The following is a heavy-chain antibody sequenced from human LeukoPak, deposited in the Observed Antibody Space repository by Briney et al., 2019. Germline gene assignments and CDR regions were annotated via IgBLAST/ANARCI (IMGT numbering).Heavy chain of an antibody. J-gene: IGHJ3*02. Sequence: GESLKISCEGSGYSFTNYWIGWVRQMPGKGLEWMGIIYPGDSYTRYSPSFQGQVTISADKSITTAYLQRSSLEASDTAMYYCAREVVIAPRRGYAFDIWGQGTVVTVSS. CDR3: AREVVIAPRRGYAFDI. CDR1: GYSFTNYW. CDR2: IYPGDSYT. D-gene: IGHD2-15*01. V-gene: IGHV5-51*01.